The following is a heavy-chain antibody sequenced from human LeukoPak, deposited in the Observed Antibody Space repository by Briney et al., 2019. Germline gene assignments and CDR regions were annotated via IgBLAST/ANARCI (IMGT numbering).Heavy chain of an antibody. Sequence: GGSLRLSCAVSGFTFSDYYMSWIRQAPGKGLEWVSFISSGGSTISHADSVKGRFTISRDNAENSLYLQMNSLRAEDTAAYYCARRATAGSCFDYWGQGTLVTVSS. D-gene: IGHD6-13*01. CDR2: ISSGGSTI. CDR3: ARRATAGSCFDY. J-gene: IGHJ4*02. CDR1: GFTFSDYY. V-gene: IGHV3-11*01.